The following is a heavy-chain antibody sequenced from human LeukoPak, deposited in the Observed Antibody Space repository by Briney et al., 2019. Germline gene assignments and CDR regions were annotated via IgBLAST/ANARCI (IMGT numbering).Heavy chain of an antibody. CDR3: AMRYGDYVGTFEY. D-gene: IGHD4-17*01. V-gene: IGHV3-21*01. Sequence: PGGSLRLSCAASGISLSSYSMNWVPQAPGKGLEWVSSISTSSTHIYYADPLKGRFTIPRDNAKNSLYLQMNSLRGEDTAVYYCAMRYGDYVGTFEYWGQGTQVTVSS. CDR1: GISLSSYS. J-gene: IGHJ4*02. CDR2: ISTSSTHI.